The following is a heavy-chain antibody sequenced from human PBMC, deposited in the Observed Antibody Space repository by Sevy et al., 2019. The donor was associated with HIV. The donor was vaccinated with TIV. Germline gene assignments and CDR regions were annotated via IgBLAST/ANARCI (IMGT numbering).Heavy chain of an antibody. J-gene: IGHJ3*02. D-gene: IGHD3-3*01. CDR1: GFTFSDYY. V-gene: IGHV3-11*06. CDR3: ARNKYYDFWSGYYWGRDAFDI. Sequence: GESLKISCAASGFTFSDYYMSWIRQAPGKGLEWVSYISSSSSYTNYADSVKVRFTISRDNAKNSLYLQMTSPGAEETAVYYCARNKYYDFWSGYYWGRDAFDIWGQWTMVTVS. CDR2: ISSSSSYT.